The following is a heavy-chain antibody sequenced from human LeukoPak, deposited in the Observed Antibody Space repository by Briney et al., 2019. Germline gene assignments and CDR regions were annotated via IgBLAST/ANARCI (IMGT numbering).Heavy chain of an antibody. CDR1: VFSFSTYS. J-gene: IGHJ6*03. V-gene: IGHV3-21*01. CDR3: ARVAAGWEPMGYYYYMDV. D-gene: IGHD1-26*01. CDR2: ISSTSRYI. Sequence: PGGSLRLSCAASVFSFSTYSISWVRQDPGKGLEWVSSISSTSRYIYYADSVKGRFTISRDNAKNSLYLQMNSLRAEDTALYLCARVAAGWEPMGYYYYMDVWGKGTTVTVSS.